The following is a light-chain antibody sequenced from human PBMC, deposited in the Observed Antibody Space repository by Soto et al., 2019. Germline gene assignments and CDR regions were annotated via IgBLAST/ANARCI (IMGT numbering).Light chain of an antibody. CDR1: QSISSW. J-gene: IGKJ1*01. CDR2: DAS. CDR3: QQYNSYSWT. V-gene: IGKV1-5*01. Sequence: DIHMTRSPSILSSSLGGRVTITFRASQSISSWLAWYQQKPGKAPKLLIYDASSLESGVPSRFSGSGSGTEFTLTISSLQPDDFATYYCQQYNSYSWTFGQGTKVDIK.